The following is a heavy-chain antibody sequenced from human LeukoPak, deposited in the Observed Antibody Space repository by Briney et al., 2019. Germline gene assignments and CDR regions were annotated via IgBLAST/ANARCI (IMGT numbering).Heavy chain of an antibody. D-gene: IGHD3-10*01. CDR2: IYYSGST. Sequence: SETLSLTCTVSGGSISSYYWSWIRQPPGKGLEWIGYIYYSGSTNYNPPLKSRVTISVDTSKNQFSLKLSSVTAADTAVYYCAREVRGVIPNWFDPWGQGTLVTVSS. CDR3: AREVRGVIPNWFDP. J-gene: IGHJ5*02. CDR1: GGSISSYY. V-gene: IGHV4-59*12.